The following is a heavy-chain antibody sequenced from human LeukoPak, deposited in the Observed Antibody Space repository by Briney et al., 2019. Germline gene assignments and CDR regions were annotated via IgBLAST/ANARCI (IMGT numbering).Heavy chain of an antibody. J-gene: IGHJ4*02. D-gene: IGHD2-21*02. Sequence: PSETLSLTCAVYGGPFSGYYWSWIRQPPGKGLEWIGEINHSGSTNYNPSLKSRVTISVDTSKNQFSLKLSSVTAADTAVYYCARVTYCGGDCYYPDYWGQGTLVTVSS. CDR3: ARVTYCGGDCYYPDY. V-gene: IGHV4-34*01. CDR2: INHSGST. CDR1: GGPFSGYY.